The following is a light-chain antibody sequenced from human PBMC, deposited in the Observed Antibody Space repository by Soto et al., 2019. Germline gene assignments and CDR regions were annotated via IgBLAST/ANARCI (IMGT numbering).Light chain of an antibody. CDR2: GPS. V-gene: IGKV3-20*01. CDR3: QQYGSQPWT. Sequence: ETVLTQSPGTLSLSPGERATLSCRASQTIRSNYLAWYRQTPGQAPRLLIYGPSNRATGIADRVSGSGSGTAYTLIISRLEPEGFALYYCQQYGSQPWTFGQGTKVDSK. J-gene: IGKJ1*01. CDR1: QTIRSNY.